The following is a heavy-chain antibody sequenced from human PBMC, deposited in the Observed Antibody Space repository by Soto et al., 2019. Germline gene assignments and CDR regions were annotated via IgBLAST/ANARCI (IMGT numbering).Heavy chain of an antibody. Sequence: QVQVVQSGAEVKKPGASVKVSCKASGYTFTGYYMHWVRQAPGQGLEWMGWIDPNTDGTNYAQKFQGRVTMTRDSAISTAYMELSRLRSDDTAVYYCARSPRSGTSYYYGMDVWGQGTSVTVSS. D-gene: IGHD1-1*01. CDR2: IDPNTDGT. J-gene: IGHJ6*02. CDR3: ARSPRSGTSYYYGMDV. V-gene: IGHV1-2*02. CDR1: GYTFTGYY.